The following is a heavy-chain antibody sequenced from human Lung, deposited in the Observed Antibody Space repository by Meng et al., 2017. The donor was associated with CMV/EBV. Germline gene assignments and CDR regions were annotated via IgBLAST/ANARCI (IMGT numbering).Heavy chain of an antibody. CDR3: ATGATLDY. CDR1: GFTFSSYR. Sequence: GGSLRLSCAASGFTFSSYRINWVRQAPGKGLEWVASISSTSAYIYYAESVEGRFIISRDNAKSSLYLTMDNLAVEDTAVYYCATGATLDYWGQGRLVTVSS. V-gene: IGHV3-21*01. CDR2: ISSTSAYI. D-gene: IGHD3-10*01. J-gene: IGHJ4*02.